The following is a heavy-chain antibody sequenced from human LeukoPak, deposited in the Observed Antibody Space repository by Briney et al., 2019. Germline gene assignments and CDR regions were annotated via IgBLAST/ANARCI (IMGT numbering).Heavy chain of an antibody. V-gene: IGHV1-18*01. CDR2: ISPYNGNT. J-gene: IGHJ4*02. CDR3: ARGSLQLYSSAYDDC. Sequence: ASVKVSCKASGYTFISYGVSWVRQAPGQGLEWVGWISPYNGNTKYAQKFQGRVTMTTDTSTSTTYMEVRSLRSDDTAVYYCARGSLQLYSSAYDDCWGQGTLVTVSS. D-gene: IGHD6-19*01. CDR1: GYTFISYG.